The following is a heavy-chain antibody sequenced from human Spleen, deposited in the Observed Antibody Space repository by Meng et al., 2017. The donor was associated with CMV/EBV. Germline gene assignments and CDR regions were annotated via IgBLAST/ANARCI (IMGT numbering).Heavy chain of an antibody. J-gene: IGHJ4*02. CDR3: ARDIDHRDY. CDR1: GFTFSSYW. D-gene: IGHD2-15*01. V-gene: IGHV3-7*01. Sequence: GESLKISCAASGFTFSSYWMNWVRQAPGKGLEWVANIKQDGSEKYYVDSVKGRFTISRDNAKNTLYLQMNGLRAEDTAVYYCARDIDHRDYWGQGTLVTVSS. CDR2: IKQDGSEK.